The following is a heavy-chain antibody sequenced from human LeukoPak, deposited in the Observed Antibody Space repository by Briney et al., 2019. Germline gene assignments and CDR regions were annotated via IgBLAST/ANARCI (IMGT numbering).Heavy chain of an antibody. CDR1: GGTFRSYA. Sequence: SVKVSCKASGGTFRSYAISWVRQAPGQGLEWMGGIIPIFGTANYAQKFHGRVTITADESTSTAYMELSSLRSEDTAVYYCARERYCSGGSCYSLWGQGTLVTVSS. V-gene: IGHV1-69*13. J-gene: IGHJ4*02. CDR3: ARERYCSGGSCYSL. D-gene: IGHD2-15*01. CDR2: IIPIFGTA.